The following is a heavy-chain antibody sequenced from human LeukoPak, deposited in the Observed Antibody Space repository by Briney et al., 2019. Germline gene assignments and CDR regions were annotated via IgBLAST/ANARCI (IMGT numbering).Heavy chain of an antibody. V-gene: IGHV1-2*02. D-gene: IGHD2-8*01. Sequence: ASVKVSCKASGYTFSMYNMHWVRQAPGQGLEWMGWINPNSGGTNYAQKFQGRVTMTRDTSISTAYMELSRLRSDDTAVYYCARGTYGYYYYYYMDVWGKGTTVTVSS. J-gene: IGHJ6*03. CDR3: ARGTYGYYYYYYMDV. CDR1: GYTFSMYN. CDR2: INPNSGGT.